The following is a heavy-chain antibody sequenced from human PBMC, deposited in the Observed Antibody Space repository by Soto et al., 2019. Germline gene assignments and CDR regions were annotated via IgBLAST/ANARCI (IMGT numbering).Heavy chain of an antibody. CDR2: ISGSDGST. CDR1: RVTFSSYA. J-gene: IGHJ4*02. V-gene: IGHV3-23*01. Sequence: EVQLLESGGGLVQPGGSLRLSCAASRVTFSSYAMSWVRQAPGKGLEWVSVISGSDGSTYYADSVKGRFTISRDNSKNTLYLQMNSLRAEDTAVYYCAKRGSGSQFDYWGQGTLVTVSS. D-gene: IGHD1-26*01. CDR3: AKRGSGSQFDY.